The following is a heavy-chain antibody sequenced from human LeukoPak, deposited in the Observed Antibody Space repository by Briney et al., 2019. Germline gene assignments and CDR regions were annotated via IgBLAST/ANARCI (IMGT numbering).Heavy chain of an antibody. CDR3: ARGWSGYSDAFDI. CDR1: GYTFTTYA. Sequence: GASVKVSCKASGYTFTTYAMDWVRQAPVQRLEWMGWNIPGNGNTKYSQEFQGRVTITRNTSISTAYMELSSLRSEDTAVYYCARGWSGYSDAFDIWGQGTMVTVSS. J-gene: IGHJ3*02. D-gene: IGHD3-3*01. CDR2: NIPGNGNT. V-gene: IGHV1-3*02.